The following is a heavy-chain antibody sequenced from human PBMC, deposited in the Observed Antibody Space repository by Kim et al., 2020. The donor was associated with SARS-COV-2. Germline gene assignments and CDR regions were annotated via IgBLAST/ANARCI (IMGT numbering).Heavy chain of an antibody. J-gene: IGHJ4*02. D-gene: IGHD2-15*01. Sequence: VKGRFTISRDKSKNTLYLQMNSLRAEDTAVYYCARDLGYCSGGSCYPDYWGQGTLVTVSS. CDR3: ARDLGYCSGGSCYPDY. V-gene: IGHV3-30*07.